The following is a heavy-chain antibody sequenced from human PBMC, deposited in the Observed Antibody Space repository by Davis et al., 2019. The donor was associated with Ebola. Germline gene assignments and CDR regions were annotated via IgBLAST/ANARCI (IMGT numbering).Heavy chain of an antibody. D-gene: IGHD6-19*01. CDR1: GASFSGYY. CDR3: ARVWSSGWNN. Sequence: SETLSLSCAVYGASFSGYYWSWIRQPPGKGLEWIGEINHSGSTNYNPSLKSRVTISVDTSRNQFSLKLSSVTAADTAVYYCARVWSSGWNNWGQGTLVTVSS. CDR2: INHSGST. V-gene: IGHV4-34*01. J-gene: IGHJ4*02.